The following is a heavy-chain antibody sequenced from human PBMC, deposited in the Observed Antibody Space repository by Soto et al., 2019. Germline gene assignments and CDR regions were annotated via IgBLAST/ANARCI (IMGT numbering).Heavy chain of an antibody. CDR3: ARHEYCSGGSCYSAGFDY. CDR1: GDSVSSSDYY. J-gene: IGHJ4*02. Sequence: SETLSLTCTVSGDSVSSSDYYWGWIRQPPGKGLEWIGNIYYSGSTYYNPSLKSRVTILVDTSKNQFSLNLSSVTAADTAVYYCARHEYCSGGSCYSAGFDYWGQGILVTVSS. V-gene: IGHV4-39*01. CDR2: IYYSGST. D-gene: IGHD2-15*01.